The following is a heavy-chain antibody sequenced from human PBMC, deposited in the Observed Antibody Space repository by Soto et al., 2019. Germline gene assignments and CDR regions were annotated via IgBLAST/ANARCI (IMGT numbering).Heavy chain of an antibody. Sequence: SETLSLTCTVSGGSISSGDYYWSWIRQPPGKGLEWIGYIYYSGSTYYNPSLKSRVTISVDTSKNQFSLKLSSVTAADTAVYYCARHSDSSGYHYYFDYWGQGTLVTVSS. CDR1: GGSISSGDYY. J-gene: IGHJ4*02. V-gene: IGHV4-30-4*01. D-gene: IGHD3-22*01. CDR3: ARHSDSSGYHYYFDY. CDR2: IYYSGST.